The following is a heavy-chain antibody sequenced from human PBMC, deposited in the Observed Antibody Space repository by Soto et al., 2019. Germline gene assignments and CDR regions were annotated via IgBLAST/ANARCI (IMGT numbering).Heavy chain of an antibody. D-gene: IGHD3-3*01. J-gene: IGHJ6*03. CDR3: TTVERIGYDFWSGYYGSDYYYYYMDV. V-gene: IGHV3-15*01. CDR1: GFTFSNAW. CDR2: IKSKTDGGTT. Sequence: GGSLRLSCAASGFTFSNAWMSWVRQAPGKGLEWVGRIKSKTDGGTTDYAADVKGRFTISRNESKNTLYLKTNNLKTEDTAVYYCTTVERIGYDFWSGYYGSDYYYYYMDVWGKGTTVTVSS.